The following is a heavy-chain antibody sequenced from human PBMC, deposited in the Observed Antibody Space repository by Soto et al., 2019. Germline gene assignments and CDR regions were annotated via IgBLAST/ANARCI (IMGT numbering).Heavy chain of an antibody. V-gene: IGHV4-59*01. D-gene: IGHD3-3*01. CDR1: GGSISSYY. J-gene: IGHJ6*03. CDR3: ARDADYDFWSGCYYYMDV. Sequence: PSETLSLTCTVSGGSISSYYWSWIRQPPGKGLEWIGYIYYSGSTNYNPSLKSRVTISVDTSKNQFSLKLSSVTAADTAVYYCARDADYDFWSGCYYYMDVWGKGTTVTVSS. CDR2: IYYSGST.